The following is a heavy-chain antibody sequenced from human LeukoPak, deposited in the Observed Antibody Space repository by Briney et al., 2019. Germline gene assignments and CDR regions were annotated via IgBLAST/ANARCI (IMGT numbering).Heavy chain of an antibody. V-gene: IGHV3-30*03. D-gene: IGHD3-3*01. CDR2: ISNDGSRK. CDR1: GFTFSSYA. Sequence: TGGSLRLSCAASGFTFSSYAMSWVRQAPGKGLEWVAIISNDGSRKYYAHSVEGRFTISRDNSKNTLYLQMDSLRAEDTAVYYCARDRAWNYFDYWGQGTLVTVSS. J-gene: IGHJ4*02. CDR3: ARDRAWNYFDY.